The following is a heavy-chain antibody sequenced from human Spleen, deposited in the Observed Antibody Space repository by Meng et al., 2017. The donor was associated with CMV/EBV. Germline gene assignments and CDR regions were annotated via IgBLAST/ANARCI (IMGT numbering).Heavy chain of an antibody. Sequence: ASVKVSCKASGYTFTGYYMHWVRQAPGQGLEWMGWINPNSGGTNYAQKFQGRVTITADKSTSTAYMELSSLRSEDTAVYYCARDYPRIVGATTSDWGQGTLVTVSS. V-gene: IGHV1-2*02. CDR2: INPNSGGT. CDR3: ARDYPRIVGATTSD. J-gene: IGHJ4*02. D-gene: IGHD1-26*01. CDR1: GYTFTGYY.